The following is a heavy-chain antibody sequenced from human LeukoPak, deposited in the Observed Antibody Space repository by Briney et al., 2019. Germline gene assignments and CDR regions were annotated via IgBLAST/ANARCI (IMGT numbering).Heavy chain of an antibody. V-gene: IGHV3-49*03. D-gene: IGHD3-22*01. Sequence: GRSLRLSCTASGFTFGDYAMSWFRQAPGKGLEWVGFIRSKAYGGTTEYAASVKGRFTISRDDSKSIAYLQMNSLKTEDTAVYYCTRDAYYYDSSGYYWGGDYWGQGTLVTVSS. CDR1: GFTFGDYA. CDR2: IRSKAYGGTT. J-gene: IGHJ4*02. CDR3: TRDAYYYDSSGYYWGGDY.